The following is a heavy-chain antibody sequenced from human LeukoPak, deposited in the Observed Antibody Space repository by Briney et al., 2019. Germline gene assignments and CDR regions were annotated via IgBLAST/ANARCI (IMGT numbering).Heavy chain of an antibody. CDR2: ISYDGNNK. CDR1: GFTFSTYA. D-gene: IGHD5-12*01. J-gene: IGHJ4*02. V-gene: IGHV3-30-3*01. CDR3: AKEIEWYFDY. Sequence: GGSLRLSCAASGFTFSTYAMHWVRQAPGKGLEWVAVISYDGNNKYYADSVKGRFTISRDNSKNTLYLQMNSLRAEDTAVYYCAKEIEWYFDYWGQGTLVTVSS.